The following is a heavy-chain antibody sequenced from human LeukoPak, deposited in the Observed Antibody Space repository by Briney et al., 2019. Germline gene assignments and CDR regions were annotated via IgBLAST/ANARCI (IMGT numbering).Heavy chain of an antibody. CDR3: ARDSSSGYYDY. V-gene: IGHV4-39*07. CDR2: IYYSGST. J-gene: IGHJ4*02. D-gene: IGHD3-22*01. Sequence: RPSETLSLTCTVSGGSISSSSYYWGWIRQPPGKGLEWIGSIYYSGSTYYNPSLKSRVTISVDTSKNQFSLKLSSVTAADTAVYYCARDSSSGYYDYWGQGTLVTVSS. CDR1: GGSISSSSYY.